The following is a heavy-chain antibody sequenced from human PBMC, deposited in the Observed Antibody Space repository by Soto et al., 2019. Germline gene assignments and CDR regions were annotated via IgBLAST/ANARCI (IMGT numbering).Heavy chain of an antibody. CDR1: GFTFSTYG. CDR2: ISYDGTNK. D-gene: IGHD4-17*01. Sequence: QVQLVESGGGEVQPGRSLTISCAASGFTFSTYGMHWVRQTPGKGLEWVAVISYDGTNKFYSDSVKGRFTISRDNFKNPVKLTMNRLRADDTAVYSCAKDLQSYGDYDYHCYRMDVWGLGTRVTVSS. CDR3: AKDLQSYGDYDYHCYRMDV. J-gene: IGHJ6*01. V-gene: IGHV3-30*18.